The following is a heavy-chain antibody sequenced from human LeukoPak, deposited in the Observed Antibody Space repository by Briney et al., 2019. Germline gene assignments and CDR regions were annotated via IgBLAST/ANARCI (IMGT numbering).Heavy chain of an antibody. CDR3: GXXXXXXXXXXXXXXXDV. J-gene: IGHJ6*04. CDR1: GXXXXXYX. V-gene: IGHV3-48*01. Sequence: SGXXXXXYXXNWVRQAPGXGLXWXSYISSSSTIYYADSVKGRFTISRDNXXNSLYLQMNSLRAEDKAVYYGGXXXXXXXXXXXXXXXDVWGKGXTVTVSS. CDR2: ISSSSTI.